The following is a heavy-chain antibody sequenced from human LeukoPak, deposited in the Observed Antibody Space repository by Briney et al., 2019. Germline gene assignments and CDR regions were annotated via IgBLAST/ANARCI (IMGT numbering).Heavy chain of an antibody. CDR1: GYTFTSYD. Sequence: GASVKVSCKASGYTFTSYDMRWVRQAPGQGLEWMGRINPISGSTSYAQKFQGRVTMTTDTSTSTVYMELSSLRSEDTAVYYCARGTYREKDGIAYSGEGTPVT. J-gene: IGHJ4*02. V-gene: IGHV1-46*01. CDR2: INPISGST. CDR3: ARGTYREKDGIAY. D-gene: IGHD3-16*02.